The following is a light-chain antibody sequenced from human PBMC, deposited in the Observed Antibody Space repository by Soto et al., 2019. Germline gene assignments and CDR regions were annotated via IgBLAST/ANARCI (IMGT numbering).Light chain of an antibody. Sequence: DIQMTQSPSSLPASVGDRVTITCRASQSISSYLNWYQQKPGKAPKLLIYATSSLQSGVPSRFSGSGSGTDFTLTVSSLEPDDFATYYCQLSYSTPYPFGQGTKLEMK. CDR1: QSISSY. CDR3: QLSYSTPYP. J-gene: IGKJ2*01. CDR2: ATS. V-gene: IGKV1-39*01.